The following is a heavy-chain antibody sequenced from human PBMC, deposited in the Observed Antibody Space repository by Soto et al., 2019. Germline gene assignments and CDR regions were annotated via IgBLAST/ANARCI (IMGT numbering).Heavy chain of an antibody. Sequence: SETLSLTCAVYGGSFSGYYWSWIRQPPGKGLEWIGEINHSGSTNYNPSLKSRVTISVDTSKNQFFLKLSSVTAADTAVYYCARVVGPKGRAFDIWGQGTMVTVSS. CDR1: GGSFSGYY. D-gene: IGHD1-26*01. J-gene: IGHJ3*02. CDR2: INHSGST. CDR3: ARVVGPKGRAFDI. V-gene: IGHV4-34*01.